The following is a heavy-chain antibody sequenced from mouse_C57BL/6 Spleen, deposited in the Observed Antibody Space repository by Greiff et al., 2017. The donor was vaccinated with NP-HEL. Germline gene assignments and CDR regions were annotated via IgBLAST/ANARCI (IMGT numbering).Heavy chain of an antibody. CDR2: INPNNGGT. CDR3: ARSTLRH. V-gene: IGHV1-26*01. J-gene: IGHJ2*01. Sequence: EVQLQQSGPELVKPGASVKISCKASGYTFTDYYMNWVKQSHGKSLEWIGDINPNNGGTSYNQKFKGKATLTVDKSSSTAYMELRSLTSEDSAVYYCARSTLRHWGQGTTLTVSS. CDR1: GYTFTDYY. D-gene: IGHD2-12*01.